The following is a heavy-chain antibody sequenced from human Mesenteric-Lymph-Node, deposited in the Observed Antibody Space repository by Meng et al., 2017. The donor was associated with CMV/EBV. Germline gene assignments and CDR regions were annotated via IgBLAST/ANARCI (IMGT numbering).Heavy chain of an antibody. D-gene: IGHD2-2*01. CDR2: IYWNDDK. V-gene: IGHV2-5*01. CDR1: GFSLSTSGVG. Sequence: SGPTLVKPTQTLTLTCTFSGFSLSTSGVGVGWIRQPPGKALEWLALIYWNDDKRYSPSLKSRLTITKDTSKNQVVLTMTNMDPVDTATYYCAHSLPLYCSSTSCSIGDNWFDPWGQGTLVTVSS. J-gene: IGHJ5*02. CDR3: AHSLPLYCSSTSCSIGDNWFDP.